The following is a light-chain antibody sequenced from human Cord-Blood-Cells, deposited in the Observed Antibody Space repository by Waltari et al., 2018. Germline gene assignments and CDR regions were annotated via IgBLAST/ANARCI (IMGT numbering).Light chain of an antibody. CDR2: GKN. Sequence: SSELTQDPAVSVALGKTVRITCQGDSLRSYYASWYQQKPGQAPVLVIYGKNNRPSGSTDRFSGASSVNTASLTITGAQAEDEADYYCNSRDSSGNHVVFGGGTKLTVL. CDR1: SLRSYY. V-gene: IGLV3-19*01. CDR3: NSRDSSGNHVV. J-gene: IGLJ2*01.